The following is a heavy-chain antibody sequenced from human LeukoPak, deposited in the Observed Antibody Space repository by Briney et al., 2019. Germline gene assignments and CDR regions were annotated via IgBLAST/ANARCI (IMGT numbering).Heavy chain of an antibody. V-gene: IGHV3-23*01. Sequence: GGSLRLSCAASGFTFSSYAMSWVRQAPGKGLEWVSAISGSGGSTYYADSVKGRFTISRDNSKNTLYLQMNSLRAEDTAVYYCAKTPVFAAAAGTIYFDYWAQGTLVTVSS. CDR3: AKTPVFAAAAGTIYFDY. CDR2: ISGSGGST. J-gene: IGHJ4*02. D-gene: IGHD6-13*01. CDR1: GFTFSSYA.